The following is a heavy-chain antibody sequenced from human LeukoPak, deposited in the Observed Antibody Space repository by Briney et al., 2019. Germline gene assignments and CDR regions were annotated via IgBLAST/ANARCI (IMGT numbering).Heavy chain of an antibody. V-gene: IGHV3-7*01. D-gene: IGHD6-19*01. CDR1: GFTFSSYW. CDR2: IKQDGSEK. Sequence: GGSLRLSCAASGFTFSSYWMSWVRQAPGKGLEWAANIKQDGSEKYYVDSVKGRFTISRDNSKNTLYLQMNSLRAEDTAVYYCARDDSSGWYAYYYYGMDVWGQGTTVTVSS. CDR3: ARDDSSGWYAYYYYGMDV. J-gene: IGHJ6*02.